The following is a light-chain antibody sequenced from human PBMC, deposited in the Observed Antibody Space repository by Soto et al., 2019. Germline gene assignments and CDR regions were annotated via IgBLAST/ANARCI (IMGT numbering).Light chain of an antibody. J-gene: IGLJ1*01. CDR1: SSNIGINA. Sequence: QSVLTQPPSASGTPGQRVTISCSGSSSNIGINAVNWYQQLPGTAPKLLMYDNNQRPSGVPDRLSGSKSGTSASLAISGLQSDDEADYYCASWDDSLNGLLFGTGTKVTVL. CDR3: ASWDDSLNGLL. CDR2: DNN. V-gene: IGLV1-44*01.